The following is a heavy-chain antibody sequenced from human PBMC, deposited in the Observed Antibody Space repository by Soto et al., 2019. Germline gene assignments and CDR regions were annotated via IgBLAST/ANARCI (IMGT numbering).Heavy chain of an antibody. CDR1: GFTFSSYA. J-gene: IGHJ6*02. CDR2: ISYDGSNK. D-gene: IGHD6-19*01. Sequence: PGGSLSLSCAASGFTFSSYAMHWVRQAPGKGLEWVAVISYDGSNKYYADSVKGRFTISRDNSKNTLYLQMNSLRAEDTAVYYCARDISSGWSRATETIYYGMDVWGQGTTVTVSS. CDR3: ARDISSGWSRATETIYYGMDV. V-gene: IGHV3-30-3*01.